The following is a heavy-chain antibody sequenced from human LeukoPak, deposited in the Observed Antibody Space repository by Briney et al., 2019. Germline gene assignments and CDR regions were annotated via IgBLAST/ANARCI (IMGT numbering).Heavy chain of an antibody. Sequence: ASVKVSCRASGYTFTSYGISWVRQAPGQGLEWMGWISAYNGNTNYAQKLQGRVTMTTDTSTSTAYMELRSLRSDDTAVYYCARVSDDSSGSPFDYWGQGTLVTVSS. CDR1: GYTFTSYG. V-gene: IGHV1-18*01. CDR3: ARVSDDSSGSPFDY. CDR2: ISAYNGNT. J-gene: IGHJ4*02. D-gene: IGHD3-22*01.